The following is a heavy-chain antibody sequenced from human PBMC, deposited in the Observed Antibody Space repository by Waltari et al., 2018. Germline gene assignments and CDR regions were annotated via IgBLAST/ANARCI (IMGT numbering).Heavy chain of an antibody. CDR1: GGTFSSYA. V-gene: IGHV1-69*09. D-gene: IGHD6-6*01. Sequence: QVQLVQSGAEVKKPGSSVKVSCKASGGTFSSYAISWVRQAPGQGLEWMGRIIPILGIANYAQKFQGRVTITADKSTSTAYMELSSLRSEDTAVYYCARVSSSSAYTYYYYYGMDVWGQGTTVTVSS. CDR3: ARVSSSSAYTYYYYYGMDV. J-gene: IGHJ6*02. CDR2: IIPILGIA.